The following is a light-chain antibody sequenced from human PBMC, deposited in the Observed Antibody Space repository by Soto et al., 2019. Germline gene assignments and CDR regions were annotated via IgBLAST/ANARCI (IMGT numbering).Light chain of an antibody. CDR2: DVS. CDR3: SSYTSSSIL. CDR1: SSDVGGYNY. J-gene: IGLJ3*02. Sequence: QSALTQPASVSGSPGQSITISCTGTSSDVGGYNYVSWYQQHPGKAPKLMIYDVSNRPSGVSNHFSGSKSGNTASLTISGLQAEDEADYYCSSYTSSSILFGGGTKVTVL. V-gene: IGLV2-14*01.